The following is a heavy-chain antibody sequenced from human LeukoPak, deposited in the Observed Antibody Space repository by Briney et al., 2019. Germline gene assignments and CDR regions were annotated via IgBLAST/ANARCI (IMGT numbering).Heavy chain of an antibody. Sequence: PGGSLRLSCAASGFTFNYFSMNWVRQAPGKGLEWLLYISNTGDTIYYADSVKGRFAIARDNAKDTLYLQMSGLRAEDTAVYYCARDLHWAVMDIWGQGTMVTVSS. CDR1: GFTFNYFS. CDR3: ARDLHWAVMDI. CDR2: ISNTGDTI. D-gene: IGHD2-21*01. J-gene: IGHJ3*02. V-gene: IGHV3-48*01.